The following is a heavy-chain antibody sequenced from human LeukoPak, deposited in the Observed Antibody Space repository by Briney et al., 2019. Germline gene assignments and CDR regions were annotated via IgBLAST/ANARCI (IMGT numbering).Heavy chain of an antibody. CDR1: GGSLSRNY. V-gene: IGHV4-59*01. D-gene: IGHD3-3*02. Sequence: SETLSLTCSVSGGSLSRNYWNWIRQPAGKGPEWIGYTYDTGSTIYTPSLKSRVTISLDTSRNQVSLKLISVTAADTAVYYCARLPPSHLGYFDYWGQGIPVTVSS. CDR2: TYDTGST. CDR3: ARLPPSHLGYFDY. J-gene: IGHJ4*02.